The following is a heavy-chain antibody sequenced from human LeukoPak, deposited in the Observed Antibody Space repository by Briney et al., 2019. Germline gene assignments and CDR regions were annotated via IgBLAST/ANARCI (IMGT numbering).Heavy chain of an antibody. CDR3: ARDPGDWAYYFDY. V-gene: IGHV1-2*02. CDR2: INPNSGGT. Sequence: ASVKVSCKASGYTFTGYYMHWVRQAPGQGLEWMGWINPNSGGTNYAQKFQGRVTMTRDTSISTAYMELSRLRSDDTAVYYCARDPGDWAYYFDYWGQETLVTVSS. J-gene: IGHJ4*02. D-gene: IGHD3/OR15-3a*01. CDR1: GYTFTGYY.